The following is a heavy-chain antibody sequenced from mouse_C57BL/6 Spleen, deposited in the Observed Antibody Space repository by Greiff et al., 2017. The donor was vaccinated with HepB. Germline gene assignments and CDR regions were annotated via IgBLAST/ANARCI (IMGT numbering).Heavy chain of an antibody. CDR1: GYTFTSYW. D-gene: IGHD2-1*01. J-gene: IGHJ3*01. V-gene: IGHV1-64*01. CDR3: ARGGYGNYLAY. CDR2: IHPNSGST. Sequence: QVQLKQPGAELVKPGASVKLSCKASGYTFTSYWMHWVKQRPGQGLEWIGMIHPNSGSTNYNEKFKSKATLTVDKSSSTAYMQLSSLTSEDSAVYYCARGGYGNYLAYWGQGTLVTVSA.